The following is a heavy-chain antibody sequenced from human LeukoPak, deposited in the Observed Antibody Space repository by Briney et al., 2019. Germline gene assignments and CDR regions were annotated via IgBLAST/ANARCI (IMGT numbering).Heavy chain of an antibody. V-gene: IGHV2-26*01. D-gene: IGHD2-15*01. J-gene: IGHJ6*03. CDR2: IFSNDEK. CDR1: GFSLSNARMG. Sequence: SGPTLVNPTETLTLTCTVSGFSLSNARMGVSWIRQPPGKALEWLAHIFSNDEKSYSTSLKSRLTISKDTSKSQVVLTMTNMDPVHTATYYCARSYCSGGSCYSYYYYYMDVWGKGTTVTVSS. CDR3: ARSYCSGGSCYSYYYYYMDV.